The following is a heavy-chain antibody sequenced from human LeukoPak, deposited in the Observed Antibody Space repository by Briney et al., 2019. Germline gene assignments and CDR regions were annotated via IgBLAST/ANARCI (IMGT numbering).Heavy chain of an antibody. J-gene: IGHJ4*02. CDR3: ASGFRGQLGYFAY. Sequence: KPSETLSLTCTVSGGSISSYYWSWIRQPPGKGLEWIGYIHYSGSTSYNPSLQSRVTISVDTSKSQFSLKLSSVTAADTAVFYCASGFRGQLGYFAYWGQGTLVTVSS. CDR2: IHYSGST. CDR1: GGSISSYY. D-gene: IGHD1-1*01. V-gene: IGHV4-59*01.